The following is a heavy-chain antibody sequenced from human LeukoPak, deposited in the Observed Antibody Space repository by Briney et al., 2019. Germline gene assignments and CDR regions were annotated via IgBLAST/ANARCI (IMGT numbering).Heavy chain of an antibody. CDR1: GFTFTNAW. J-gene: IGHJ4*02. Sequence: GGSLRLSCAASGFTFTNAWMTWVRQAPGKGLEWVGRIKSKPDGGTTDYAAPVKGRFTVSRDDSKNTLYLQMNSLKTEDTAVYYCAKESGARTSGVDFWGQGTLVTVSS. CDR3: AKESGARTSGVDF. D-gene: IGHD2-15*01. CDR2: IKSKPDGGTT. V-gene: IGHV3-15*01.